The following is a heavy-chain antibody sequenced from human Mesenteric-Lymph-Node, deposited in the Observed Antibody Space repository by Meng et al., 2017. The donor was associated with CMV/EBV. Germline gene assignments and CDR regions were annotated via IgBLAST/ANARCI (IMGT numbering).Heavy chain of an antibody. V-gene: IGHV3-23*01. D-gene: IGHD4/OR15-4a*01. CDR1: GFTFSDYR. CDR3: AKDNGYGGSYFDY. J-gene: IGHJ4*02. Sequence: ESLKISCAASGFTFSDYRMDWVRQAPGKGLEWVSAISGSGGSTYYADSVKGRFTFSRDNSKRTLSLQMNSLRAEDTAIYYCAKDNGYGGSYFDYWGQGILVTVSS. CDR2: ISGSGGST.